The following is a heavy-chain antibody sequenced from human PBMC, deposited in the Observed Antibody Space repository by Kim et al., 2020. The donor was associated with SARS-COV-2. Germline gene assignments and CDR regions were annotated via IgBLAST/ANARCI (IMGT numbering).Heavy chain of an antibody. CDR3: TTEYCSGGSCFPGDYYYYGMDG. Sequence: GGSLRLSCAASGFTFSNAWMSWVRQAPGKGLEWVGRIKSKTDGGTIDYAAPVKGRFTISRDDSKNTLYLQMNSLKTEDTAVYYCTTEYCSGGSCFPGDYYYYGMDGWGQGTTVTDSS. CDR1: GFTFSNAW. D-gene: IGHD2-15*01. V-gene: IGHV3-15*01. J-gene: IGHJ6*02. CDR2: IKSKTDGGTI.